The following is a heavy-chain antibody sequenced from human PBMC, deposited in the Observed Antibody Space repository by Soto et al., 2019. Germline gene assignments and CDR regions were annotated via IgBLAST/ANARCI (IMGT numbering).Heavy chain of an antibody. CDR1: GFTFSSYG. Sequence: GGSLRLSCAASGFTFSSYGMHWVRQAPGKGLEWVAVIWYDGSNKYYADSVKGRFTISRDNSKNTLYLQMNSLRAEDTAVYYCARGLGTHDAFDIWGQGTMVTVSS. D-gene: IGHD1-1*01. V-gene: IGHV3-33*01. CDR2: IWYDGSNK. J-gene: IGHJ3*02. CDR3: ARGLGTHDAFDI.